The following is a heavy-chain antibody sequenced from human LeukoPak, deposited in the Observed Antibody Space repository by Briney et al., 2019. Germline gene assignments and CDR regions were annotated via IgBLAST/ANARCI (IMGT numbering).Heavy chain of an antibody. CDR2: ISGSGTRT. D-gene: IGHD6-19*01. J-gene: IGHJ4*02. V-gene: IGHV3-23*01. Sequence: PGGSLRLSCAASGFTFSNYAMSWVRQAPGKGLEWVSAISGSGTRTYYADAVKGRFTISRDNYKNTLYLQMNSLRAEDTAVYFCAKAGGAAGWYGSDYWGQGTLVTVSS. CDR1: GFTFSNYA. CDR3: AKAGGAAGWYGSDY.